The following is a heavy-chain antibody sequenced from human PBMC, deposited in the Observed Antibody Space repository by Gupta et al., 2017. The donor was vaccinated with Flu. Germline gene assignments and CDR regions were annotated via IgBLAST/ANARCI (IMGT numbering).Heavy chain of an antibody. J-gene: IGHJ6*03. D-gene: IGHD1-20*01. Sequence: RQAPGKGLGWVASIWHVGSNKNYADSVKGRFTISRDNSKNTLYIQMNSLRAEDTAVYYCARISGNWRIYYMDVWGRGTTVTVSS. CDR2: IWHVGSNK. V-gene: IGHV3-33*01. CDR3: ARISGNWRIYYMDV.